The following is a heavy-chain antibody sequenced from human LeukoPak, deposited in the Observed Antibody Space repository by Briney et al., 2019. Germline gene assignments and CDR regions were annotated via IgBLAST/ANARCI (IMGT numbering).Heavy chain of an antibody. D-gene: IGHD3-10*01. J-gene: IGHJ4*02. V-gene: IGHV3-30-3*01. Sequence: PGRSLRLSCAASGFTFSSYAMHWVRQAPGKGLEWVAVISYDGSNKYYADSVKGRFTISRDNSKNTLFLQMNSLRAEDTAVYYCARGPTTVRGVMYYWGQGTLVTVSS. CDR3: ARGPTTVRGVMYY. CDR2: ISYDGSNK. CDR1: GFTFSSYA.